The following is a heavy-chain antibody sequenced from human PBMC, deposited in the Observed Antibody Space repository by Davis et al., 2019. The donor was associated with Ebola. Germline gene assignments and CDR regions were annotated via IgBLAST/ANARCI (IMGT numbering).Heavy chain of an antibody. CDR3: ARVDYDFWSGYYGKNWFDP. D-gene: IGHD3-3*01. J-gene: IGHJ5*02. CDR1: GGSISSYY. Sequence: SETLSLTCTVSGGSISSYYWSWIRQPPGKGLEWIGYIYYSGSTNSNPYLTSRVTISVDTSKNQFSLKLSYVTAADTAVYYCARVDYDFWSGYYGKNWFDPWGQGTLVTVSS. CDR2: IYYSGST. V-gene: IGHV4-59*01.